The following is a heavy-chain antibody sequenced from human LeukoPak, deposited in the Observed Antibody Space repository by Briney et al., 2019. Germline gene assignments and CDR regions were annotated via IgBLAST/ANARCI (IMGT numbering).Heavy chain of an antibody. CDR2: ISSSSSYI. CDR1: GFTFSSYS. Sequence: EGSLRLSCAASGFTFSSYSMNWVRQAPGKGLEWVSSISSSSSYIYYADSVKGRFTISRDNAKNSLYLQMNSLRAEDTAVYYCARARTLYYGSGKIDYWGQGTLVTVSS. D-gene: IGHD3-10*01. J-gene: IGHJ4*02. V-gene: IGHV3-21*01. CDR3: ARARTLYYGSGKIDY.